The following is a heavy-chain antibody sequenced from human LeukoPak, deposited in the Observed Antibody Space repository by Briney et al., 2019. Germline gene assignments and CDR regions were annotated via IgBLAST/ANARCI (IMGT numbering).Heavy chain of an antibody. D-gene: IGHD1-26*01. Sequence: SVKVSCKASGGTFSSYAISWVRQAPGQGLEWMGGIIPIFGTANYAQKFQGRGTITADESTSTDYMELSRLRSEDTAVYYCARDWSIVGAFDAFDIWGQGTMVTVSS. J-gene: IGHJ3*02. CDR3: ARDWSIVGAFDAFDI. CDR1: GGTFSSYA. V-gene: IGHV1-69*13. CDR2: IIPIFGTA.